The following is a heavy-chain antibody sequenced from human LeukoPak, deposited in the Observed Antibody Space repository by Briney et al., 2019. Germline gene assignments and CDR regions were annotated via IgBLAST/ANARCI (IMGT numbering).Heavy chain of an antibody. Sequence: ASVKVSCKASGYTFTGYYMHWVRQAPGQGLEWMGWINPNSGGTNYAQKFQGWVTMTRDTSISTAYMELSRLRSDDTAVYYCARDGSGSNYRNFVHWGQGTLVTVSS. V-gene: IGHV1-2*04. J-gene: IGHJ4*02. D-gene: IGHD1-26*01. CDR1: GYTFTGYY. CDR2: INPNSGGT. CDR3: ARDGSGSNYRNFVH.